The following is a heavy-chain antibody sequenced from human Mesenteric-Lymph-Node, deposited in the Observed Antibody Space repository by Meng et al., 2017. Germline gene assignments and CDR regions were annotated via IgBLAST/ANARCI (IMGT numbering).Heavy chain of an antibody. V-gene: IGHV1-18*01. CDR3: ARDRVPNYYDSSGYYDY. J-gene: IGHJ4*02. Sequence: ASVKVSCKTSGYTFTTYGITWVRQAPGQGLEWMGWISPYNGNTNYAQKFQGRVTMTRDTSISTAYMELSRLRSDDTAVYYCARDRVPNYYDSSGYYDYWGQGTLVTVSS. CDR1: GYTFTTYG. D-gene: IGHD3-22*01. CDR2: ISPYNGNT.